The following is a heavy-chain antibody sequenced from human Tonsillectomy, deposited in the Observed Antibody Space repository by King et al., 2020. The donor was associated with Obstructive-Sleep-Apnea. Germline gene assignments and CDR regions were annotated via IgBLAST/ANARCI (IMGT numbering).Heavy chain of an antibody. D-gene: IGHD1-14*01. CDR2: IYYSGST. CDR3: ARGASRYDDAFDI. J-gene: IGHJ3*02. Sequence: QLQESGPGLVKPSETLSLICTVSGGSISSSTYYWGWIRQPPGKGLEWIGRIYYSGSTSYNPSLKSRVTIPVDTSKNQFSHKVRPVTAADTAVYYCARGASRYDDAFDIWGQGTMVTVSS. V-gene: IGHV4-39*07. CDR1: GGSISSSTYY.